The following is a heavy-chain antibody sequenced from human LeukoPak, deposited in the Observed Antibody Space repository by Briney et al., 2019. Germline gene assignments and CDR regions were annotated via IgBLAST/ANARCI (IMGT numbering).Heavy chain of an antibody. J-gene: IGHJ4*02. CDR3: ASSMYNWSYYFDY. CDR2: INGRSSTI. V-gene: IGHV3-48*02. Sequence: GGSLRLSCAASGFTFGTYSLNWVRQAPGKGLERVSYINGRSSTIFYADSVKGRFTISRDNAKNSLFLQMNSLRDEDTAVYYCASSMYNWSYYFDYWGQGTLVTVSS. D-gene: IGHD1-20*01. CDR1: GFTFGTYS.